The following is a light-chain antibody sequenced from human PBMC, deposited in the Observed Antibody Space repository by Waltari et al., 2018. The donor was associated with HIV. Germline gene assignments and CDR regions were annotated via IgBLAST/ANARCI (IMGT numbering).Light chain of an antibody. CDR1: AIWNLY. CDR2: KDN. CDR3: HSGDASGSYWV. J-gene: IGLJ3*02. V-gene: IGLV3-25*03. Sequence: SYEVTQPPSVSVSPGQTARITCYGTAIWNLYVYWYQQKPGQAPVLMIYKDNVRPSGIPERVSASSVDKTATFTITGVQAEDEADYYCHSGDASGSYWVFGGGTKLTVL.